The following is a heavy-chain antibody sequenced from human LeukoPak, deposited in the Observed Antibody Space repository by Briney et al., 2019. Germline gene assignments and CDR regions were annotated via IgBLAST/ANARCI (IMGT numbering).Heavy chain of an antibody. CDR1: GFTVSGNS. J-gene: IGHJ6*03. D-gene: IGHD5-12*01. V-gene: IGHV3-53*05. CDR2: IYSGGNT. Sequence: GGSLRLSCTVSGFTVSGNSMSWVRQAPGKGLEWVSFIYSGGNTHYSDSVKGRFTISRDNSKNTLYLQMNSLRPEDTAVYYCAKDGQGGYESDYYYYMDVWGKGTTVTISS. CDR3: AKDGQGGYESDYYYYMDV.